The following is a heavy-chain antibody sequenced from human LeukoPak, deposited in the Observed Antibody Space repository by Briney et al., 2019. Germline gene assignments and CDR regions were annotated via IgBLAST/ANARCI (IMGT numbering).Heavy chain of an antibody. CDR2: IYYSGST. J-gene: IGHJ4*02. CDR3: ARQASSGYYYGFDY. D-gene: IGHD3-22*01. CDR1: GGSLSSYY. Sequence: PSETLSLTCTVSGGSLSSYYWSWIRQPPGKGLEWIGYIYYSGSTNYNPSLKSRVTISVDTSKNQFSLKLSSVTAADTAVYYCARQASSGYYYGFDYWGQGTLVTVSS. V-gene: IGHV4-59*01.